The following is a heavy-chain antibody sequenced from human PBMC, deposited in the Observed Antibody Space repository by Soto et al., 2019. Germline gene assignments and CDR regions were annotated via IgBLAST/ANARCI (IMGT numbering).Heavy chain of an antibody. Sequence: QVQLVESGGGVVQPGRSLRLSCAASGFTFSSYGMHWVRQAPGKGLEWVAVIWYDGSNKYYADSVKGRFTISRDNSKNTLYLQMNSLRAEDTAVYYCARDYRQSIAARYAEYFQHWGQGTLVTVSS. J-gene: IGHJ1*01. CDR2: IWYDGSNK. CDR3: ARDYRQSIAARYAEYFQH. D-gene: IGHD6-6*01. CDR1: GFTFSSYG. V-gene: IGHV3-33*01.